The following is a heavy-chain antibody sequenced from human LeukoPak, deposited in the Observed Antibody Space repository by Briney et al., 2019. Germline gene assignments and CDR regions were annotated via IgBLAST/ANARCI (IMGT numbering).Heavy chain of an antibody. V-gene: IGHV3-7*01. CDR2: IKQDGSEK. CDR1: GFTFSSYW. Sequence: PGGSLRLSCAASGFTFSSYWMSWVRQAPGKGLEWVANIKQDGSEKYYVDSVKGRFTISRDNAKNSLYLQMNSLRAEDTAVYYCARRGPHYYYYMDVWGKGTTVTVSS. J-gene: IGHJ6*03. CDR3: ARRGPHYYYYMDV.